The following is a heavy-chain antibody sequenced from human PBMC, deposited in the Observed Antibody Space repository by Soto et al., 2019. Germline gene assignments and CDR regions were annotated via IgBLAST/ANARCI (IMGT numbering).Heavy chain of an antibody. J-gene: IGHJ4*02. CDR3: ARVGYCSGGSCLDY. D-gene: IGHD2-15*01. V-gene: IGHV4-59*01. CDR2: IYYSGST. CDR1: GGSISSYY. Sequence: SETLSLTCTVSGGSISSYYWSWIRQPPGKGLEWIGYIYYSGSTNYNPSLKSRVTISVDTSKNQFSLKLSSVTAADTAVYYCARVGYCSGGSCLDYWGQGTLVTVSS.